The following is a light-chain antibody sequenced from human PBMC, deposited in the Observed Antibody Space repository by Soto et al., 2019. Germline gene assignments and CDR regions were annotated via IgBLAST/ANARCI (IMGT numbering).Light chain of an antibody. Sequence: EIVLTQSPGTLSLSPGERATLSCRASQSVDSNYLAWYQQKPGQAPRLLIYAASSRATGIPDRFSGSGSGTDFTLTISSLQSEDFAVYYCQEYNKWPPGTFGQGTTVEIK. V-gene: IGKV3-20*01. CDR2: AAS. CDR1: QSVDSNY. J-gene: IGKJ1*01. CDR3: QEYNKWPPGT.